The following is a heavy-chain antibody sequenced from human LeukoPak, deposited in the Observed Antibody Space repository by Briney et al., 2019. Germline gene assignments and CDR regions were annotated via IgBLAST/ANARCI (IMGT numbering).Heavy chain of an antibody. CDR1: GFTFSSHA. CDR2: TSYDGSSK. D-gene: IGHD1-26*01. CDR3: ARDRHSGSFYGYFDY. Sequence: PGGSLRLSCAASGFTFSSHAMHWVRQAPGKGPEWVATTSYDGSSKHYADSVKGRFTISRDDSKNTLYLQMNSLRAEDTAVYFCARDRHSGSFYGYFDYWGQGTLVTVSS. V-gene: IGHV3-30*04. J-gene: IGHJ4*02.